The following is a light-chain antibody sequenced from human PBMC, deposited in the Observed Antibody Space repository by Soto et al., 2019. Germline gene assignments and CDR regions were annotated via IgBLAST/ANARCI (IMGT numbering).Light chain of an antibody. CDR1: QIISNW. CDR2: KAS. V-gene: IGKV1-5*03. CDR3: QQSNSYPFT. J-gene: IGKJ3*01. Sequence: DIQMTQSPSTLSASVGDRVTITCRASQIISNWLAWYQQKPGKAPKVLIYKASSLETGVPSRFSGSGSGTEFTLTIRSLQPDDFATYYCQQSNSYPFTFGPGTKVNIK.